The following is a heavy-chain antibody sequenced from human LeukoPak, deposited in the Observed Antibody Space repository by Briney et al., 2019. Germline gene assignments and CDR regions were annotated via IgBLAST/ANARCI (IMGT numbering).Heavy chain of an antibody. V-gene: IGHV1-69*13. CDR3: AREATNDAFDV. CDR2: LIPSFATP. D-gene: IGHD1-26*01. CDR1: GATFSSYG. J-gene: IGHJ3*01. Sequence: SVKLSCKSSGATFSSYGISLVRHAPGQGLEWMGGLIPSFATPDDAQKFQGRVTITADESTSTAYMELRSLRSEDTAVYYCAREATNDAFDVWGQGTMVTVSS.